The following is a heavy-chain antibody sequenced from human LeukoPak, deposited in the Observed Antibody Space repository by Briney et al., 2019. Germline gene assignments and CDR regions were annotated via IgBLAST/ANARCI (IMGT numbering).Heavy chain of an antibody. CDR1: GFTFNNCG. V-gene: IGHV3-30*02. CDR2: IRYDGSNK. D-gene: IGHD5-18*01. J-gene: IGHJ4*02. CDR3: AKDRAEYSYAHNGLDY. Sequence: GGSLRLSCAASGFTFNNCGIYWVRQTPGKGLEWVAFIRYDGSNKYYADSVKGRFTISRDNSKNTLYLQMNSLRVEDTAVYYCAKDRAEYSYAHNGLDYWGQGTLVTVSS.